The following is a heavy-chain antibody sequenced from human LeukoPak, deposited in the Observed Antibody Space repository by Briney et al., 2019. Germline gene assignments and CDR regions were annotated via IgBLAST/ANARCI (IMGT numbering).Heavy chain of an antibody. CDR3: AKGYHRLEPDDAFDI. V-gene: IGHV3-30*18. Sequence: PGRSLRLSCAASGFTFSSYGMHWVRQAPGKGLERVAVISYDGSNKYYADSVKGRFTISRDNSKNTLYLQMNSLRAEDTAVYYCAKGYHRLEPDDAFDIWGQGTMVTVSS. J-gene: IGHJ3*02. CDR1: GFTFSSYG. D-gene: IGHD1-1*01. CDR2: ISYDGSNK.